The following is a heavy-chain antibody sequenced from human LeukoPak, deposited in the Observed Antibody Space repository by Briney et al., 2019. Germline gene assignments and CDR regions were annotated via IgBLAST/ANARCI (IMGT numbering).Heavy chain of an antibody. V-gene: IGHV3-21*06. CDR1: GFTFSSYS. Sequence: GGSLRLSGAASGFTFSSYSMNWVRQAPGKGRDWVSSISVSSSYIYYADSVKGRFTISRDNAKNSLYLQMNSLRAEDTAVYYCARDTDCSSTSCYVNALDYWGQGTLVTVSS. J-gene: IGHJ4*02. CDR3: ARDTDCSSTSCYVNALDY. D-gene: IGHD2-2*01. CDR2: ISVSSSYI.